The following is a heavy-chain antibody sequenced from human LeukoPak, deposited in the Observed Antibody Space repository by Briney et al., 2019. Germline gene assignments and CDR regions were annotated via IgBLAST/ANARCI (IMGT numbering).Heavy chain of an antibody. D-gene: IGHD1-26*01. V-gene: IGHV3-23*01. CDR1: GFTFSSYA. CDR3: AKEWRGATVAHAFDI. J-gene: IGHJ3*02. Sequence: GGSLRLSCAASGFTFSSYAMNWVRQAPGKGLEWVSGISGSGGSIYYADSVKGRFTISRDNSKNTLYLQMNSLRAEDTAVYYCAKEWRGATVAHAFDIWGQGTMATVSS. CDR2: ISGSGGSI.